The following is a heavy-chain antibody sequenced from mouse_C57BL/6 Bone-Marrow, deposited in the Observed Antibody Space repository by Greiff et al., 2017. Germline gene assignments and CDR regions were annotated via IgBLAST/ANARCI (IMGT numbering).Heavy chain of an antibody. D-gene: IGHD2-14*01. Sequence: VQLQQPGAELVKPGASVKLSCKASGYTFTSYWMQWVKQRPGQGLEWIGEIDPSDSYTNYNQKFKGKATLTVDTSSSTAYMQLSSLTSEDSAVYYCARGRVPYYAMDYWGQGTSVTVSS. J-gene: IGHJ4*01. V-gene: IGHV1-50*01. CDR2: IDPSDSYT. CDR3: ARGRVPYYAMDY. CDR1: GYTFTSYW.